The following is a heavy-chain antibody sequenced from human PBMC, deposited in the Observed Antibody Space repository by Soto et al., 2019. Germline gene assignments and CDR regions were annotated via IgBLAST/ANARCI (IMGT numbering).Heavy chain of an antibody. J-gene: IGHJ4*02. CDR2: ISGSGGST. CDR1: GFTFSSYA. V-gene: IGHV3-23*01. Sequence: GGSLRLSCAASGFTFSSYAMSWVRQAPGKGLEWVSAISGSGGSTYYADSVKGRFTISRDNSKNTLYLQMNSLRAEDTAVYYCAKPGRNYYDSSGPNDYWGQGTLVTVSS. D-gene: IGHD3-22*01. CDR3: AKPGRNYYDSSGPNDY.